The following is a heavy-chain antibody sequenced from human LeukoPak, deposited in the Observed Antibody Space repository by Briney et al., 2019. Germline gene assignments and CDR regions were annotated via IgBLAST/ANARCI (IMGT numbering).Heavy chain of an antibody. CDR1: GGSISSGGYY. CDR3: ARVNYGSATKEDY. CDR2: IYYSGST. J-gene: IGHJ4*02. V-gene: IGHV4-31*03. D-gene: IGHD3-10*01. Sequence: SETLSLTCTVSGGSISSGGYYWSWIRQHPGKGLEWIGYIYYSGSTYYNPSLKSRVTISVDTSKNQFSLKLSSVTAADTAVYYCARVNYGSATKEDYWGQGTLVTVSS.